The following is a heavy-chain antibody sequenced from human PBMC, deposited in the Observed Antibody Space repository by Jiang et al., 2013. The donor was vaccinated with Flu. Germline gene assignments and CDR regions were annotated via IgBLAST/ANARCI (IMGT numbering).Heavy chain of an antibody. CDR1: GGSISSSSYY. J-gene: IGHJ4*02. Sequence: CTVSGGSISSSSYYWGWIRQPPGKGLEWIGSIYYSGSTYYNPSLKSRVTISVDTSKNQFSLKLSSVTAADTAVYYCARRRWFGEWYFDYWGQGTLVTVSS. CDR2: IYYSGST. D-gene: IGHD3-10*01. V-gene: IGHV4-39*01. CDR3: ARRRWFGEWYFDY.